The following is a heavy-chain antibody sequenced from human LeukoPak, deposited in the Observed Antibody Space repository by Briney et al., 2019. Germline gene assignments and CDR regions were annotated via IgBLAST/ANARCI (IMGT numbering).Heavy chain of an antibody. V-gene: IGHV4-34*09. CDR3: ARDRRYDSSGYPWSFDI. Sequence: TSLETLSLTCAVYGGSFSGYYWTWIRQPPGKGLEWIGEISHSGGTNYNPSLESRVTISVDTSKNQFSLKLSSVTAADTAVYYCARDRRYDSSGYPWSFDIWGQGTMVTVSS. CDR2: ISHSGGT. D-gene: IGHD3-22*01. J-gene: IGHJ3*02. CDR1: GGSFSGYY.